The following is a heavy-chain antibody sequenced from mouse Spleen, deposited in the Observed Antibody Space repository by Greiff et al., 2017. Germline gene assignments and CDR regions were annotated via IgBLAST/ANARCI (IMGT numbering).Heavy chain of an antibody. CDR2: INPYNDGT. CDR3: AREDYYGSALFDY. V-gene: IGHV1-14*01. CDR1: GYTFTSYV. D-gene: IGHD1-1*01. J-gene: IGHJ2*01. Sequence: EVQLQESGPELVKPGASVKMSCKASGYTFTSYVMHWVKQKPGQGLEWIGYINPYNDGTKYNEKFKGKATLTSDKSSSTAYMELSSLTSEDSAVYYCAREDYYGSALFDYWGQGTTLTVSS.